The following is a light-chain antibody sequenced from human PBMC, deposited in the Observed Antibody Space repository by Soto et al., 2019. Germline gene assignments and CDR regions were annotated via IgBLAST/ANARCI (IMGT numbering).Light chain of an antibody. J-gene: IGKJ4*01. Sequence: EIVMTQSPATLSVSPGEGATLSCRASHSVDSTLAWYQQQPGQAPRLLIFGASTRATGIPTRFSGGGSGTDFTLTISSLQSEDFGLSFCQQYDKWPLTFGGGTKVEIK. CDR1: HSVDST. CDR3: QQYDKWPLT. V-gene: IGKV3D-15*01. CDR2: GAS.